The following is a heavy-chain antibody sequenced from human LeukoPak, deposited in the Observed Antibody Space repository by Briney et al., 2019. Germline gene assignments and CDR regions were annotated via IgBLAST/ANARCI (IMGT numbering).Heavy chain of an antibody. Sequence: SEALSLTCTVSGGSISNDGYYWSWIRQHPGKGLEWIGYIYYSGSTYYNPSLKSRVTISVDTSKNQFSLKLNSVTAADTAVYYCARRVSNYDFWSGYFDYWGQGTLVTVSS. J-gene: IGHJ4*02. CDR3: ARRVSNYDFWSGYFDY. CDR2: IYYSGST. V-gene: IGHV4-31*03. D-gene: IGHD3-3*01. CDR1: GGSISNDGYY.